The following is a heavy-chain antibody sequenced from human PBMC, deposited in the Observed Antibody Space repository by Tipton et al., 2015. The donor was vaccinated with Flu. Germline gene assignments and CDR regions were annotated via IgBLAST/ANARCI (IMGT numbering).Heavy chain of an antibody. CDR2: IYYSGST. Sequence: TLSLTCTVSGGSISGYYWSWIRQPPGKGLEWIGYIYYSGSTNYNPSLKSRVTISVDTSKNQFSLKLSSVTAADTAVYYCATSISGSPDAFDIWGQGTMVTVSS. CDR1: GGSISGYY. J-gene: IGHJ3*02. CDR3: ATSISGSPDAFDI. V-gene: IGHV4-59*01. D-gene: IGHD1-26*01.